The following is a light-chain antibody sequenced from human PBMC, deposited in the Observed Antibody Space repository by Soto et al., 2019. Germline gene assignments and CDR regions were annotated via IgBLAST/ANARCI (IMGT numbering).Light chain of an antibody. J-gene: IGLJ2*01. V-gene: IGLV2-8*01. CDR2: EVS. CDR1: SSDVGGYNY. Sequence: QSVLTQPPSASGSPGQSVTISCTGTSSDVGGYNYVSWYQQHPGKAPKLMISEVSKRPSGVPDLFSGSKSGNTASLTVSGLQAEDEADYYCSSFAGNNNLVFGGGTKLTVL. CDR3: SSFAGNNNLV.